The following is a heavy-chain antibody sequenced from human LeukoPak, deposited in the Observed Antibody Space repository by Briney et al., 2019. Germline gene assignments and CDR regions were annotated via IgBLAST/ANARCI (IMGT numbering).Heavy chain of an antibody. CDR2: ISVFNGDT. Sequence: PGASVKVSCKTSGYTFTRYDISWVRQAPGQGLEWVAWISVFNGDTDYAQNFQGRVTVTTDTSTSTAYLELRSLRSDDTAVYYCARDRNIYAYDSGGDPRLGYFQHWGQGTLVTVSS. CDR1: GYTFTRYD. D-gene: IGHD2-21*02. J-gene: IGHJ1*01. V-gene: IGHV1-18*01. CDR3: ARDRNIYAYDSGGDPRLGYFQH.